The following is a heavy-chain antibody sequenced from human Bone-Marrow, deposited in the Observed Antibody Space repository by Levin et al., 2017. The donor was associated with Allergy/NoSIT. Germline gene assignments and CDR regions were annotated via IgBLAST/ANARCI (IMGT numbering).Heavy chain of an antibody. CDR3: ARDPYYDFWSGYYTPVGMDV. CDR1: GFTFSSYS. J-gene: IGHJ6*02. V-gene: IGHV3-48*01. Sequence: LSLTCAASGFTFSSYSMNWVRQAPGKGLEWVSYISSSSSTIYYADSVKGRFTISRDNAKNSLYLQMNSLRAEDTAVYYCARDPYYDFWSGYYTPVGMDVWGQGTTVTVSS. D-gene: IGHD3-3*01. CDR2: ISSSSSTI.